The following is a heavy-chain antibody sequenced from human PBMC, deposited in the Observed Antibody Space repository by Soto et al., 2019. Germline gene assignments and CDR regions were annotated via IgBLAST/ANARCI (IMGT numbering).Heavy chain of an antibody. CDR3: ARDQSWLDTSIAPNYYDGLDV. CDR1: GFTFSHYT. CDR2: ITGSGDYI. Sequence: VQLVESGGGLVKPGGSLRLSCAASGFTFSHYTMHWVRQAPGKGPEWISSITGSGDYIYYADSVKGRFTISRDNGQNSLFRQMNSLRAEDTAVFYCARDQSWLDTSIAPNYYDGLDVWGQGTTVTVSS. D-gene: IGHD5-18*01. J-gene: IGHJ6*02. V-gene: IGHV3-21*01.